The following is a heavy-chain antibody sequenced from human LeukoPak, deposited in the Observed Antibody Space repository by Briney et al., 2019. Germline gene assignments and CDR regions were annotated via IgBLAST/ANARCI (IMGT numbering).Heavy chain of an antibody. CDR3: ARATRRMVRGVIITPYDY. Sequence: PSETLSLTCAVYGGSFSGYYWSWIRQPPGKGLEWIGEINHSGSTNYNPSLKSRVTISVDKSKNQFSLKLSSVTAADTAVYYCARATRRMVRGVIITPYDYWGQGTLVTVSS. J-gene: IGHJ4*02. D-gene: IGHD3-10*01. CDR1: GGSFSGYY. V-gene: IGHV4-34*01. CDR2: INHSGST.